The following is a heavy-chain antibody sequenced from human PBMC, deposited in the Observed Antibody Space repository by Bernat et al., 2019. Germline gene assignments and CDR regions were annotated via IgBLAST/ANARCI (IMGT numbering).Heavy chain of an antibody. CDR1: GGSISGYY. V-gene: IGHV4-59*01. Sequence: QVQLQESGPGLVKPSGTLSLTCTVSGGSISGYYWSWIRQPPGKGLEWIGYIYYSGTTNYKPSLKRRVTISVDTSKNQFFLKLSAVTAADTAVDYCARGRGYSYDYYWFGRWGQGTLVTVS. J-gene: IGHJ5*02. CDR3: ARGRGYSYDYYWFGR. CDR2: IYYSGTT. D-gene: IGHD5-18*01.